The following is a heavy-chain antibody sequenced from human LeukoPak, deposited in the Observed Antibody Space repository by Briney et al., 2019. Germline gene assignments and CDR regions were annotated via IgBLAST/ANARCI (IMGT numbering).Heavy chain of an antibody. J-gene: IGHJ4*02. Sequence: GGSLRLSCAASGFTFSNAWMSWVRQAPGKGLKWVGRIESKTDGGTTDYAAPVKGRFTISRDDSKNTLYLQMNSLKTEDTAVSYCTTDTSGDDYWGLGTLVTVSS. V-gene: IGHV3-15*04. D-gene: IGHD7-27*01. CDR1: GFTFSNAW. CDR2: IESKTDGGTT. CDR3: TTDTSGDDY.